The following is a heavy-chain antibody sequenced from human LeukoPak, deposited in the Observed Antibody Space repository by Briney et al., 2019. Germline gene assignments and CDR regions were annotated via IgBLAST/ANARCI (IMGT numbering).Heavy chain of an antibody. J-gene: IGHJ4*02. CDR1: EFTFSTYA. CDR3: AKGPHAGYSSAWYQDY. Sequence: TGGSLRLSYAASEFTFSTYAMSWVRQAPGKGLEWVSAISGSGDSTYYADSVKGRFTISRDNSRNTLYLQMNSLRGEDTAVYYCAKGPHAGYSSAWYQDYWGQGTLVTVSS. CDR2: ISGSGDST. V-gene: IGHV3-23*01. D-gene: IGHD6-19*01.